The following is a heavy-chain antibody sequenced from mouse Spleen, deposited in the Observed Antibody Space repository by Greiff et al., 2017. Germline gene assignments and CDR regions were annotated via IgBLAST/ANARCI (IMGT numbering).Heavy chain of an antibody. CDR2: IDPSDSYT. CDR1: GYTFTSYW. J-gene: IGHJ2*01. CDR3: ARSRSHAHFDY. V-gene: IGHV1-50*01. Sequence: VQLQQPGAELVKPGASVKLSCKASGYTFTSYWMQWVKQRPGQGLEWIGEIDPSDSYTNYNQKFKGKATLTVDTSSSTAYMQLSSLTSEDSAVYYCARSRSHAHFDYWGQGTTLTVSS. D-gene: IGHD6-1*01.